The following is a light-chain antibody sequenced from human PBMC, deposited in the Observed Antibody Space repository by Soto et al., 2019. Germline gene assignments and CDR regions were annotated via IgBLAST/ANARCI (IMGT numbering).Light chain of an antibody. J-gene: IGKJ1*01. V-gene: IGKV1-39*01. CDR2: DAS. Sequence: DIQMTQSPSSLSASVGDRVTITCRASQSIGTNLNWYHQKPGKAPNLLIYDASSLQSGVPSRFRGSGSETDFTLTITSLQPEDFATYYCQQSYTTPRTFGQGTKVDIK. CDR1: QSIGTN. CDR3: QQSYTTPRT.